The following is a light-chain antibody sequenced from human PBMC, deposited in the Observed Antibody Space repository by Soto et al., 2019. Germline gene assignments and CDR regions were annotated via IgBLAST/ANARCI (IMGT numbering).Light chain of an antibody. J-gene: IGKJ2*01. V-gene: IGKV3-20*01. CDR2: GAS. CDR3: QQYGSSLYT. CDR1: QSVSSSY. Sequence: EIVLTQSPGTLSLSPGERATLSCRASQSVSSSYLAWYQQKPGQAPRLLIYGASSRATGIPDWFSGSGCGXXXTLTISRLEPEDFAVYYCQQYGSSLYTFGQGTKLEIK.